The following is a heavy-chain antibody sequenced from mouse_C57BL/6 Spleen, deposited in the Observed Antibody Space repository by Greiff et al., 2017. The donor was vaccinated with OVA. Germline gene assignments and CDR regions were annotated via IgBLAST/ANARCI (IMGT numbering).Heavy chain of an antibody. CDR1: GYTFTSYW. Sequence: QVQLQQPGTELVKPGASVKLSCKASGYTFTSYWMHWVKQRPGQGLEWIGNINPSNGGTNYNEKFKSKSTLTVDKSSSTAYMQLSSLTSEDSAVYYCARPMSPYYAMDYWGQGTSVTVSS. V-gene: IGHV1-53*01. D-gene: IGHD6-5*01. CDR3: ARPMSPYYAMDY. CDR2: INPSNGGT. J-gene: IGHJ4*01.